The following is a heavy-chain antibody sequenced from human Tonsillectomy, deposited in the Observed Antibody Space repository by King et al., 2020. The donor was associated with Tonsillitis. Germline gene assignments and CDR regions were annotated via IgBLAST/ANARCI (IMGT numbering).Heavy chain of an antibody. J-gene: IGHJ6*02. CDR1: GFTFSNYD. D-gene: IGHD2-15*01. CDR2: ISYDGSNK. V-gene: IGHV3-33*05. CDR3: TRGDDCSGGSCHYYGMDV. Sequence: VQLVESVGGVVQPGRSLRLSCAASGFTFSNYDMHWVRQAPGKGLEWVAVISYDGSNKYYAESVKGRFTISRDNSKNTLFLQMNSLRVEDTAVYYCTRGDDCSGGSCHYYGMDVWGQGTTVTVSS.